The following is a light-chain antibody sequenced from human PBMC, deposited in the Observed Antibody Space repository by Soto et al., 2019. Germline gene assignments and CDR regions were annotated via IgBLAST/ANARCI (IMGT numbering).Light chain of an antibody. CDR2: WAS. V-gene: IGKV4-1*01. CDR3: QQYYGSPYT. J-gene: IGKJ2*01. Sequence: DIVMTQSPDSLAVSLGERATINCKSSQSVLYSSNNINYLAWYQQKPGQPPKLIIYWASTRESGVPDRFSGSGSGTDFTLTVSSLQAEEVAVYYCQQYYGSPYTFGQGTKLEIK. CDR1: QSVLYSSNNINY.